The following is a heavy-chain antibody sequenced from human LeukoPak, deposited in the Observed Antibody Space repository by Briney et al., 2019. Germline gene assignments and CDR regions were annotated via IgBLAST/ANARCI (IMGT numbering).Heavy chain of an antibody. D-gene: IGHD3-10*01. J-gene: IGHJ4*02. CDR1: GASISSGGYY. V-gene: IGHV4-30-4*01. CDR2: IYYIRST. CDR3: ARGGNRFGGFYFDY. Sequence: SETLSLTCTVSGASISSGGYYWNWIRQPPGKGLEWIGYIYYIRSTSYSPSLKSRLTISVDTSKNQFSLKLSSVTAADTAMYYCARGGNRFGGFYFDYWGQGIQVIVSS.